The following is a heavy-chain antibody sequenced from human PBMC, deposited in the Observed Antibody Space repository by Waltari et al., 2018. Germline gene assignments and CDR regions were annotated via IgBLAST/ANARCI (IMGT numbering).Heavy chain of an antibody. CDR2: INPSGST. CDR3: ARDADYGDYVFDY. D-gene: IGHD4-17*01. V-gene: IGHV4-34*01. J-gene: IGHJ4*02. Sequence: QVQLQQWGAGLLKPSETLSLTCAVYGGSFSDYYWTWIRQPPGMGLEWIGEINPSGSTNYNPSRKNRVTISVDMAKRQVSLKVRSVTAADTAVYYCARDADYGDYVFDYWGQGTLVTV. CDR1: GGSFSDYY.